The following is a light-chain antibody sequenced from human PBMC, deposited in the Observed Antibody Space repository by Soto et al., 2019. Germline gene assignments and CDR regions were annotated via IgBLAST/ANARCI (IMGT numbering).Light chain of an antibody. CDR2: LGS. J-gene: IGKJ2*01. Sequence: DIVMTQSPLSLPVTPGEPASISCRSSQSLLYGAGYMYVDWYLQKPRQPPQLLIFLGSNRASGVPDRFSGSVSGTDFTLKINKVETEDVGVYYCMQTLQTPYTFGQGTKLEI. CDR3: MQTLQTPYT. V-gene: IGKV2-28*01. CDR1: QSLLYGAGYMY.